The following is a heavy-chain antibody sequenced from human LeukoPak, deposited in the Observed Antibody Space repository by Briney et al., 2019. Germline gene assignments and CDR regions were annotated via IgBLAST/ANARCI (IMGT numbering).Heavy chain of an antibody. CDR1: GGSFSGYY. CDR3: ARVIFAHYYDSSGYLDY. V-gene: IGHV4-34*01. CDR2: INHSGST. J-gene: IGHJ4*02. D-gene: IGHD3-22*01. Sequence: SETLSLTCAVYGGSFSGYYWSWSRQPPGKGLEWIGEINHSGSTNYNPSLKSRVTISVDTSKNQFSLKLSSVTAADTAVYYCARVIFAHYYDSSGYLDYWGQGTLVTVSS.